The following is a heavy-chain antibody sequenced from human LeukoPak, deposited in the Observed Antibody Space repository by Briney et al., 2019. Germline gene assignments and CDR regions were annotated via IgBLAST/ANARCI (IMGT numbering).Heavy chain of an antibody. J-gene: IGHJ3*02. D-gene: IGHD3-22*01. V-gene: IGHV4-39*01. CDR1: GGSISSSSYY. CDR3: ARQWGRYDSSGYYYRGAFDI. Sequence: SETLSLTCTVSGGSISSSSYYWGWIRQPPGKGLEWIGSIYYSGSTYYNPSLKSRVTISVDTSKNQSSLKLSSVTAADTAVYYCARQWGRYDSSGYYYRGAFDIWGQGTMVTASS. CDR2: IYYSGST.